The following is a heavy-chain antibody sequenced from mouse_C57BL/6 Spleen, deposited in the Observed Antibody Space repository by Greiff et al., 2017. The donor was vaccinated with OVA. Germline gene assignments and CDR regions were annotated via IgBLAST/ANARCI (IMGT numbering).Heavy chain of an antibody. V-gene: IGHV1-50*01. J-gene: IGHJ2*01. D-gene: IGHD2-2*01. Sequence: QVQLQQPGAELVKPGASVKLSCKASGYTFTSYWMQWVKQRPGQGLEWIGEIDPSDSYTNYNQKFKGKATLTVDTSSSTAYMQLSSLTSEDSAVYYCARWLRHLFDYWGQGTTLTVSS. CDR1: GYTFTSYW. CDR2: IDPSDSYT. CDR3: ARWLRHLFDY.